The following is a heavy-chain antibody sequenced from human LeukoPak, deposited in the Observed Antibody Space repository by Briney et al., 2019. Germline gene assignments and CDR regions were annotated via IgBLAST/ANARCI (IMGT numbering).Heavy chain of an antibody. J-gene: IGHJ4*02. CDR2: IIPIFGTA. D-gene: IGHD6-19*01. CDR1: GGTFSSYA. Sequence: SVKVSCKASGGTFSSYAISWVRQAPGQGLEWMGGIIPIFGTANYAQKFQGRVTITADKSTSTAYMELSSLRSEDTAVYYCARDDESIAVARKWGQGTLVTVSS. CDR3: ARDDESIAVARK. V-gene: IGHV1-69*06.